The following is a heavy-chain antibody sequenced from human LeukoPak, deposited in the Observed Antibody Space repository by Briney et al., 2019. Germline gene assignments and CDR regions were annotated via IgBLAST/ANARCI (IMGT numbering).Heavy chain of an antibody. Sequence: SETLSFTCTVSGGSISSDYWSWIRQPPGKGLEWIGYIYYNGDTNYNPSLKSRVTISVDTSKNQFSLKLSSVTAADTAVYYCARSGYSYGLVDYWGQGTLVTVSS. CDR3: ARSGYSYGLVDY. CDR1: GGSISSDY. D-gene: IGHD5-18*01. J-gene: IGHJ4*02. CDR2: IYYNGDT. V-gene: IGHV4-59*01.